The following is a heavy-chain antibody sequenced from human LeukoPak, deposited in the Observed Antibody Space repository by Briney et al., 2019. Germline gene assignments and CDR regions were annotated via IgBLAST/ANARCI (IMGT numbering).Heavy chain of an antibody. CDR1: GFTFSSYS. V-gene: IGHV3-30*03. J-gene: IGHJ6*03. Sequence: GGSLRLSCAASGFTFSSYSIHWVRQAPGKGLEGVAVISYDGSNKYYADSVKGRFTISRDNSKNTLYLQMNSLRAEDTAVYYCVGYGSGSYYNYYMDVWGKGTTVTVSS. D-gene: IGHD3-10*01. CDR3: VGYGSGSYYNYYMDV. CDR2: ISYDGSNK.